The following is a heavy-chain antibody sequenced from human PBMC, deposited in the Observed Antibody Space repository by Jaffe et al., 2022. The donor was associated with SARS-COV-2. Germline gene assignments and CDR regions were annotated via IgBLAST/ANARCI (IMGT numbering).Heavy chain of an antibody. V-gene: IGHV3-33*01. J-gene: IGHJ6*02. CDR1: GFTFSSYG. D-gene: IGHD2-2*02. Sequence: QVQLVESGGGVVQPGRSLRLSCAASGFTFSSYGMHWVRQAPGKGLEWVAVIWYDGSNKYYADSVKGRFTISRDNSKNTLYLQMNSLRAEDTAVYYCAREIGYQLLYVYYGMDVWGQGTTVTVSS. CDR2: IWYDGSNK. CDR3: AREIGYQLLYVYYGMDV.